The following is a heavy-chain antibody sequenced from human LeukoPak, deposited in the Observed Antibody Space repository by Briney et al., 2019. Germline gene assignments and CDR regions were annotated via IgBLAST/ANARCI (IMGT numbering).Heavy chain of an antibody. D-gene: IGHD2-2*01. Sequence: SVKVSCKASGGTFSSYATSWVRQAPGQGLEWMGGIIPIFGTANYAQKFQGRVTITADESTSTAYMELSSLRSEDTAVYYCARGEGQYQLLLGYWGQGTLVTVSS. CDR2: IIPIFGTA. J-gene: IGHJ4*02. V-gene: IGHV1-69*01. CDR1: GGTFSSYA. CDR3: ARGEGQYQLLLGY.